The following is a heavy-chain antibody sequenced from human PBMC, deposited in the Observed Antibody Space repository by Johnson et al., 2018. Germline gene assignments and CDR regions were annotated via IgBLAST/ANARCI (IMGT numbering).Heavy chain of an antibody. CDR2: INEDGSER. CDR3: ARERHVPVAGAYNYPYRDV. Sequence: EVQLVESGGGLVQPGGSLRLSCEASAFAFSSFWMSWVRQAPGKGLDWVANINEDGSERDYVDSVKGRFTISRYNAKNSLYLQMNSLRAEDTAVYYCARERHVPVAGAYNYPYRDVWGKGTTVTVSS. D-gene: IGHD6-19*01. CDR1: AFAFSSFW. J-gene: IGHJ6*03. V-gene: IGHV3-7*01.